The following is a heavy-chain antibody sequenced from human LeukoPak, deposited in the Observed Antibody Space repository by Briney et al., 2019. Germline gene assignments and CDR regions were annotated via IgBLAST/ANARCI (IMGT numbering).Heavy chain of an antibody. J-gene: IGHJ4*02. V-gene: IGHV3-23*01. Sequence: QAGGSLRLSCASSGFTFSSHAMSWVRQAPGKGLEWVLAISGSGGSTYYADSVKGRFTIPRDNYKNTLYLQMNSLRAEDTAVYYCANDRDPDAFDYWGQGTLVTVSS. CDR3: ANDRDPDAFDY. CDR1: GFTFSSHA. CDR2: ISGSGGST.